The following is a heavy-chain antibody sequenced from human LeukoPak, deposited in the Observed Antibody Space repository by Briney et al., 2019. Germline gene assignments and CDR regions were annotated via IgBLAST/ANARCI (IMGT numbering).Heavy chain of an antibody. J-gene: IGHJ3*02. CDR3: ARGKDDYGDLRVLDAFDT. Sequence: GGSLRLSCAASGFTFSSYWMHWVRQAPGKGLVWVSRINTDGSSTSYADSVKGRFTISRDNAKNTLYLQMNSLRAEDTAVYYCARGKDDYGDLRVLDAFDTWGQGTMVTVSS. D-gene: IGHD4-17*01. CDR2: INTDGSST. CDR1: GFTFSSYW. V-gene: IGHV3-74*01.